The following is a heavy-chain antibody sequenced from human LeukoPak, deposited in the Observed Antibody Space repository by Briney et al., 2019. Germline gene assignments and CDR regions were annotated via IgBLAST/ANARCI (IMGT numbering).Heavy chain of an antibody. J-gene: IGHJ4*02. Sequence: SETLSLTRTVSGGSISTHYWSWIRQPPGRGLEWIGYIYHTGSTNLHPSLKSRVTISVDTSKNQFSLKLSSVTAADTAVYYCARRGVSGSWYFFDYRGQGTLITVSS. V-gene: IGHV4-59*11. CDR1: GGSISTHY. CDR2: IYHTGST. D-gene: IGHD6-13*01. CDR3: ARRGVSGSWYFFDY.